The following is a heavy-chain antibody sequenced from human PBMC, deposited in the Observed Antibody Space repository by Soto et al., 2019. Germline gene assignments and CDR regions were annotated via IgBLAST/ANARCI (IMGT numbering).Heavy chain of an antibody. J-gene: IGHJ4*02. CDR2: INHSGST. CDR1: GGSFSGYY. Sequence: PSETLSLTCAVYGGSFSGYYWSWIRQPPGKGLEWIGEINHSGSTNYNPSPKSRVTISVDTSKNQFSLKLSSVTAADTAVYYCARVSPRHGSGSTQAPFDYWGQGTLVTVSS. CDR3: ARVSPRHGSGSTQAPFDY. V-gene: IGHV4-34*01. D-gene: IGHD3-10*01.